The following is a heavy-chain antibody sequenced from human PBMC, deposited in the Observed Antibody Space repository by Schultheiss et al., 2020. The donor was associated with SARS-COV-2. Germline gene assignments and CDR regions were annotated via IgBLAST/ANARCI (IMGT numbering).Heavy chain of an antibody. V-gene: IGHV3-NL1*01. CDR1: GFTFSSYA. J-gene: IGHJ6*02. Sequence: GGSLRLSCAASGFTFSSYAMHWVRQAPGKGLEWVSVIYGGGGTYYADSVKGRFTISRDNSKNTLYLQMNSLRAEDTAVYYCARNTAMVTGPRSGMDVWGQGTTVTVSS. D-gene: IGHD5-18*01. CDR2: IYGGGGT. CDR3: ARNTAMVTGPRSGMDV.